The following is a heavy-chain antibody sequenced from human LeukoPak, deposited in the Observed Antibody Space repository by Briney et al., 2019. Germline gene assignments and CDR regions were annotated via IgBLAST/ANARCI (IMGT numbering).Heavy chain of an antibody. CDR1: GGSISPYY. CDR3: GRGGWYKDY. D-gene: IGHD6-19*01. J-gene: IGHJ4*02. V-gene: IGHV4-59*01. Sequence: SETLSLTCTVSGGSISPYYWSWIRQPPGKGLESIGYIYYNGNTNYNPSLRSRVTISVDTSKNQFSQRLSSVTAADTAVYYCGRGGWYKDYWGQGTLVTVSS. CDR2: IYYNGNT.